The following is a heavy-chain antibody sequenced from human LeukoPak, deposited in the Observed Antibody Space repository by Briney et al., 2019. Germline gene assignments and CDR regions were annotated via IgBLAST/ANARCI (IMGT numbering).Heavy chain of an antibody. CDR2: IYYSGST. Sequence: SETLSLICTVSGGSISSSSYYWGWIRQPPGKGLEWIGSIYYSGSTNYNPSLKSRVTISVDTSKNQFSLRLSSVTAADTAVYYCARGGRIGYCTNGVCYDYYGMDVWGQGTTVTVSS. J-gene: IGHJ6*02. D-gene: IGHD2-8*01. CDR3: ARGGRIGYCTNGVCYDYYGMDV. CDR1: GGSISSSSYY. V-gene: IGHV4-39*07.